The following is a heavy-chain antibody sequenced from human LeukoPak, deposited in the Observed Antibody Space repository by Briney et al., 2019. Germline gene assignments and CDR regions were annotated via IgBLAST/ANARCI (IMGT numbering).Heavy chain of an antibody. CDR1: GYTFTGYY. CDR2: INPNSGGT. J-gene: IGHJ5*02. CDR3: ARHVVTAMGNWFDP. Sequence: GASVKVSCKASGYTFTGYYMHWVRQAPGQGLEWKGWINPNSGGTNYAQKFQGRVTMTRDTSISTAYMELSRLRSDDTAVYYCARHVVTAMGNWFDPWGQGTLVTVSS. V-gene: IGHV1-2*02. D-gene: IGHD2-21*02.